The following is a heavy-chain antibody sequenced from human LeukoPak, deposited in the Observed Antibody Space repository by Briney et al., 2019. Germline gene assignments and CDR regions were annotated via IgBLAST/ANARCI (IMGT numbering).Heavy chain of an antibody. D-gene: IGHD6-13*01. CDR1: GGSISSGGYY. CDR2: IYYSGST. J-gene: IGHJ4*02. V-gene: IGHV4-31*03. Sequence: PSETLSLTCTVSGGSISSGGYYWSWIRQHPGKGLEWIGYIYYSGSTYYNRSLKSRVTISVYTSKNQFSLKLSSVTAADTAVYYCARRIAAAGTFDYWGQGTLVTVSS. CDR3: ARRIAAAGTFDY.